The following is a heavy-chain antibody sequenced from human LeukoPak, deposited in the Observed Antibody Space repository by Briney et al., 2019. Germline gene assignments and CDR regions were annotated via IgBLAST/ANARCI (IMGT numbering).Heavy chain of an antibody. CDR1: GGSFRGYY. CDR3: ARDYYGSGSSYDY. CDR2: INHRGST. J-gene: IGHJ4*02. V-gene: IGHV4-34*01. D-gene: IGHD3-10*01. Sequence: SETLSLTCAVYGGSFRGYYWRWIRQPPGKGLEWRGEINHRGSTNYNASLKSRVTISVDTSKNHFSLKLSSVTAADTAVYYCARDYYGSGSSYDYWGQGTLVTVSS.